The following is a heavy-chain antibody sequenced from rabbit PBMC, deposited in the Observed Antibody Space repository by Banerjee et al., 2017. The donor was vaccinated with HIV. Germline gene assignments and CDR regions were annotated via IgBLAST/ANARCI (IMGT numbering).Heavy chain of an antibody. V-gene: IGHV1S45*01. CDR1: GFDFSSDA. CDR3: ARDLAGVIGWNFNL. Sequence: QEQLVESGGGLVQPEGSLTLTCKASGFDFSSDAMCWVRQAPGKGLEWIACIYGGGSGSTYYASWAKGRFTISKTSSTTVTLQMTSLTAADTATYFCARDLAGVIGWNFNLWGQGTLVTVS. CDR2: IYGGGSGST. J-gene: IGHJ4*01. D-gene: IGHD4-1*01.